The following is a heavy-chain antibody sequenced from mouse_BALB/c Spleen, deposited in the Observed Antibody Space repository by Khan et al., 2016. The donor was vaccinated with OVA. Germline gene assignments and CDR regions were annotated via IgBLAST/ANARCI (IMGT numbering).Heavy chain of an antibody. J-gene: IGHJ3*01. CDR2: ISYSGNT. CDR1: GYSITSEYT. Sequence: DVQLQESGPGLVKPSQSLSLTCTVTGYSITSEYTWNWIRQFPGNTLEWMGFISYSGNTRYNPSLKSRISIPRDTSKNQFFLQLNSVTSDDTAKYFCARKDYYDYDPFPYWGQGTLVTVSA. CDR3: ARKDYYDYDPFPY. V-gene: IGHV3-2*02. D-gene: IGHD2-4*01.